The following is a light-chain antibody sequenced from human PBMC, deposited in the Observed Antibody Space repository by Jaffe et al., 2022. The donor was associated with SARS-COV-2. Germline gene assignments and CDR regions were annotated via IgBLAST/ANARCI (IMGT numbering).Light chain of an antibody. CDR2: DAS. J-gene: IGKJ2*01. CDR1: QSVSTN. V-gene: IGKV3-15*01. Sequence: EIVMTQSPATLSVSPGERATLSCRASQSVSTNLAWYQQKPGQSPRLLIYDASTRASGIPGRFRGSGSGTEFTLTISSLQSEDLGVYYCQQYNNWPPYTFGQGTKLEI. CDR3: QQYNNWPPYT.